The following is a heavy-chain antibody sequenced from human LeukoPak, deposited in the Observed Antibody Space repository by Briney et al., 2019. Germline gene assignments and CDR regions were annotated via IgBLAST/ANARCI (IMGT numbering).Heavy chain of an antibody. J-gene: IGHJ5*02. CDR2: IYYSGST. Sequence: SETLSLTCTVSGGSISSYYWSWIRQPPGKGLEWIGYIYYSGSTNYNPSLKSRVTISVDTSKNQFSLKLSSVTAADTAVYYCARGFYGSGSYSVRWFDPWGQGTLVAVSS. D-gene: IGHD3-10*01. CDR3: ARGFYGSGSYSVRWFDP. V-gene: IGHV4-59*01. CDR1: GGSISSYY.